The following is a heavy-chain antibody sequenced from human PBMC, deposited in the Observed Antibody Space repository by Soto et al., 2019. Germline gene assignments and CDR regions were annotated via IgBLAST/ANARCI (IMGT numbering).Heavy chain of an antibody. CDR2: ISGSGGST. J-gene: IGHJ4*02. Sequence: GGSLRLSCVASGFTFSSYAMSWVRQAPGKGLEWVSAISGSGGSTYYADSVKGRFTISRDNSKNTLYLQMNSLRAEDTAVYYCAKSPPAARLFSGWNYDYWGQGTLVTVSS. V-gene: IGHV3-23*01. D-gene: IGHD6-19*01. CDR3: AKSPPAARLFSGWNYDY. CDR1: GFTFSSYA.